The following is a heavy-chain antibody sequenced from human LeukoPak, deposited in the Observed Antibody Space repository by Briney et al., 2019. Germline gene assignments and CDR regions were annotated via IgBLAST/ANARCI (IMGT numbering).Heavy chain of an antibody. D-gene: IGHD4-23*01. CDR2: IHSTGST. J-gene: IGHJ4*02. CDR1: GASVSSGGYY. CDR3: AAISPGGNSHQTNF. Sequence: SQTLSLTCSVSGASVSSGGYYWTWIRQHPGTGLEWIANIHSTGSTNYNPSLKSRVTILLDTSKNQFSLTLSSVTAADTAVYFCAAISPGGNSHQTNFWGRGTLVTVSS. V-gene: IGHV4-31*03.